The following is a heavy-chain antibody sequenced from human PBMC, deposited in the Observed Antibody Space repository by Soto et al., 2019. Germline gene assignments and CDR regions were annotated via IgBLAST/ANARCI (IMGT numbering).Heavy chain of an antibody. D-gene: IGHD2-15*01. CDR3: AQGDCSGPACSSRWYFGL. CDR1: GFSLTTGGVA. J-gene: IGHJ2*01. CDR2: IYWDDDK. V-gene: IGHV2-5*02. Sequence: QITLKESGPPLVKPTQTLTLTCTFSGFSLTTGGVAVGWIRQPPGKALEWLALIYWDDDKRYSPSLKSRLSITKDTPKNQVVLTMTTMAPVATPTYSCAQGDCSGPACSSRWYFGLWGRGTLFPVPS.